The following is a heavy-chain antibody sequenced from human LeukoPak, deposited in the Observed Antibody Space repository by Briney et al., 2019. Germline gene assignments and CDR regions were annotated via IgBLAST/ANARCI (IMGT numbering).Heavy chain of an antibody. CDR2: ISGSGNYM. V-gene: IGHV3-23*01. CDR3: AKGGHPAVVTTRFDS. J-gene: IGHJ5*01. CDR1: GFTFDTYG. Sequence: GGSLRLSCAASGFTFDTYGMSWVRQAPGKGLEWVSSISGSGNYMYYKDSVKGRFTISRDNSKNTLLLQMNSLRAEDSAVYYCAKGGHPAVVTTRFDSWGQGTQVTVYS. D-gene: IGHD2-21*02.